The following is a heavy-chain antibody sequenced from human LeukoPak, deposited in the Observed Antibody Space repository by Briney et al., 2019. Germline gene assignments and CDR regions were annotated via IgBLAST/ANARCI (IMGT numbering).Heavy chain of an antibody. CDR3: AKPISGGLAVTADWFHP. D-gene: IGHD6-19*01. CDR2: INANSGTT. V-gene: IGHV3-23*01. Sequence: GGCLRLSCAASGFAFSFYAMSWLRQPPGKGLEWVSTINANSGTTSYAASVRGRFPISRDNSKNTLYLQVNTLRADDTATYYCAKPISGGLAVTADWFHPWGQGTLVVVSS. CDR1: GFAFSFYA. J-gene: IGHJ5*01.